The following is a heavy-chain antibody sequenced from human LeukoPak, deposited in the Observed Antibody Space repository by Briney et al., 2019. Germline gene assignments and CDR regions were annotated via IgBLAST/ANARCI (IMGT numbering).Heavy chain of an antibody. Sequence: SGGSLRLSCAASGFTFSSYWMSWVRQAPGKGLEWVANIKQDGSGKYYVDSVKGRFTISRDNAKNSLDLQLNNLRAEDTAVYYCARDTLGEGEDANYAVYYFDYWGQGTPVTVSS. V-gene: IGHV3-7*01. CDR2: IKQDGSGK. CDR3: ARDTLGEGEDANYAVYYFDY. D-gene: IGHD4/OR15-4a*01. CDR1: GFTFSSYW. J-gene: IGHJ4*02.